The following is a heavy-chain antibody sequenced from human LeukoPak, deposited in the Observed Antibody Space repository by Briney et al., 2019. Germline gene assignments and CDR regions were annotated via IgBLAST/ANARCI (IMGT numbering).Heavy chain of an antibody. V-gene: IGHV3-11*04. CDR2: ISSSGSTI. CDR3: ARDHSYYDISGPRFDY. CDR1: GFTFSDYY. Sequence: GGSLRLSCAASGFTFSDYYMSWIRQAPGKGLEWVSCISSSGSTISYADSVKGRFTISRDNAKNSLYLQMNSLRAEDTAVYYCARDHSYYDISGPRFDYWGQGTRVTVSS. D-gene: IGHD3-9*01. J-gene: IGHJ4*02.